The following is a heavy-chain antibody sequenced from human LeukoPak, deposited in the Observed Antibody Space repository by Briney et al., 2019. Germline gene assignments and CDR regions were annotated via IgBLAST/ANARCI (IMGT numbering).Heavy chain of an antibody. CDR1: GYTFTSYD. J-gene: IGHJ3*02. V-gene: IGHV1-8*01. CDR3: ARDNGNYYDSSALRVPFDI. CDR2: MNPNSGNT. Sequence: GASVKVSCKASGYTFTSYDINWVRQATGQGLEWMGWMNPNSGNTGYAQKFQGRVTMTRNTSISTAYMELSSLRSEDTAVYYCARDNGNYYDSSALRVPFDIWGQGTMVTVSS. D-gene: IGHD3-22*01.